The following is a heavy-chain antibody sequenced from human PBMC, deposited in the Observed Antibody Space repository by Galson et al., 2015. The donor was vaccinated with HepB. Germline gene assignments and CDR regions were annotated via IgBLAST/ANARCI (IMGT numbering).Heavy chain of an antibody. CDR2: FSGSSGTT. J-gene: IGHJ4*02. CDR1: GFTFRSYA. D-gene: IGHD5-18*01. V-gene: IGHV3-23*01. CDR3: AKDSYGYLSFFDY. Sequence: SLRLSCAASGFTFRSYAMSWVRQAPGKGLEWVSAFSGSSGTTYYADSVKGRFTISRDNSKNTLYLQMNSLRAEDTAVYYCAKDSYGYLSFFDYWGQGTLVTVSS.